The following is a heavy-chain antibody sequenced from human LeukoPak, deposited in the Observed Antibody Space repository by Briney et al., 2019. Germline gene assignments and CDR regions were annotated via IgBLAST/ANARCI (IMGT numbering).Heavy chain of an antibody. J-gene: IGHJ4*02. D-gene: IGHD3-9*01. CDR1: GGSISSGGYS. CDR3: ARGTTISFDY. Sequence: SETLSLTCAVSGGSISSGGYSWSWIRQPPGEGLEWIGYIYYSGSTYYNPSLKSRVTISVDTSKNQFSLKLSSVTAADTAVYYCARGTTISFDYWGQGTLVTVSS. V-gene: IGHV4-30-4*07. CDR2: IYYSGST.